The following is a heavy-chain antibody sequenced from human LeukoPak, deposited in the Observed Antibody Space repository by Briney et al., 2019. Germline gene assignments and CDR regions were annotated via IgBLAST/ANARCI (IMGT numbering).Heavy chain of an antibody. Sequence: GGSLRLSCAASGFTFSSYAMSWVRQAPGKGLEWVSAISGRGDTIFYADSLRGRFTVSRDNSKNTLYLQMNSLRAEDTAVYYCARATMATTYFDYWGQGTLVTVSS. V-gene: IGHV3-23*01. CDR2: ISGRGDTI. CDR1: GFTFSSYA. J-gene: IGHJ4*02. D-gene: IGHD5-24*01. CDR3: ARATMATTYFDY.